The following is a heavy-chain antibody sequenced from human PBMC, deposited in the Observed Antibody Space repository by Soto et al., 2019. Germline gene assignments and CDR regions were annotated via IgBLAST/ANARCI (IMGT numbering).Heavy chain of an antibody. CDR3: ARGPSTSVVTPRFDP. Sequence: GESLKISCKVSGYRFTSYWIGWVRQMPGKGLEWMGIIYPGDSDTRYSPSFQGQVTISADKSISTAYVQWSSLKASDTAMYYCARGPSTSVVTPRFDPWGQGTLVTVSS. CDR1: GYRFTSYW. J-gene: IGHJ5*02. D-gene: IGHD2-15*01. CDR2: IYPGDSDT. V-gene: IGHV5-51*01.